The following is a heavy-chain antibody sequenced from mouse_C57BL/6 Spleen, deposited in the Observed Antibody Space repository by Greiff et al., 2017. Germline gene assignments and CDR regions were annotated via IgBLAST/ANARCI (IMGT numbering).Heavy chain of an antibody. CDR1: GYKFTDYE. Sequence: QVQLQQSGAELVRPGASVTLSCKASGYKFTDYEMHWVKQTPVHGLEWIGAIDPETGGTAYNQKFKGKAILTADKSSSTAYMELRSLTSEYSAVYYCTRSDWDYWGQGTTLTVSS. J-gene: IGHJ2*01. CDR2: IDPETGGT. CDR3: TRSDWDY. D-gene: IGHD4-1*01. V-gene: IGHV1-15*01.